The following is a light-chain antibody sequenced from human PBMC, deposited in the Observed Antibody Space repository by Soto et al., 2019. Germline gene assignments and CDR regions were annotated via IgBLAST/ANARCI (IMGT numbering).Light chain of an antibody. J-gene: IGLJ2*01. V-gene: IGLV7-43*01. CDR1: AGAVSTTNW. Sequence: QAVVTQEPSLVVSPGGTVTLTCASSAGAVSTTNWLNWFQQKPGQAPRALIYSTDNKHAWTPARFSGSLLGGKAVLALSGAQPEDEAEYYCSLYYSGAHLVIGGGTKLTVL. CDR3: SLYYSGAHLV. CDR2: STD.